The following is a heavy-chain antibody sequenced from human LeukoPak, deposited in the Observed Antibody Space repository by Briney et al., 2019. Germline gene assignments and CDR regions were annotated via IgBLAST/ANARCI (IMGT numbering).Heavy chain of an antibody. CDR2: INPSGGST. J-gene: IGHJ3*02. CDR1: GYTFTSYG. V-gene: IGHV1-46*01. Sequence: VASVKVSCKASGYTFTSYGISWVRQAPGQGLEWMGIINPSGGSTSYAQKFQGRVTMTRDMSTSTVYMELSSLRSEDTAVYYCARDNDWKAWAFDIWGQGTMVTVSS. CDR3: ARDNDWKAWAFDI. D-gene: IGHD1-1*01.